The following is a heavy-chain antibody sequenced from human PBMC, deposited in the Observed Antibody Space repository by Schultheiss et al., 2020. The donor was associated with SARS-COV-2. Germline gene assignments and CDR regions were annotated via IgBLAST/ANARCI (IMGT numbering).Heavy chain of an antibody. CDR3: ARDWDQGGDY. CDR1: GFIVSDKY. CDR2: MYSGGNT. Sequence: GGSLRLSCAASGFIVSDKYMNWVRQAPGKGLEWVSVMYSGGNTFYADSVEGRFTISRDNAKKSLYLQMNSLRAEDTAVYYCARDWDQGGDYWGQGTLVTVSS. D-gene: IGHD1-26*01. V-gene: IGHV3-53*01. J-gene: IGHJ4*02.